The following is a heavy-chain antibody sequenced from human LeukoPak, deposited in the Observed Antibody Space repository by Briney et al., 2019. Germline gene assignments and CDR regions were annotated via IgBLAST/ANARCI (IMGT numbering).Heavy chain of an antibody. D-gene: IGHD2-21*02. Sequence: GPVKVSCKASGYTFTGYYMHWVRQAPGQGLEWMGRINPNSGGTNYAQKFQGRFTMTRDTSISTAYMELSRLRSDDTAVYYCARSSVVPSASGPDCGGDCYNFDYWGQGTLVTVSS. CDR1: GYTFTGYY. CDR2: INPNSGGT. CDR3: ARSSVVPSASGPDCGGDCYNFDY. V-gene: IGHV1-2*06. J-gene: IGHJ4*02.